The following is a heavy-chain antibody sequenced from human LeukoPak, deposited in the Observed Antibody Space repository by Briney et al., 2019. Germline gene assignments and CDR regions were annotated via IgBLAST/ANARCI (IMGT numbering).Heavy chain of an antibody. J-gene: IGHJ4*02. Sequence: ASVTVSRQPSGYTFTSYGISWVRPPPARGRAWMEWISAYNGNTNHAQKLQDRVTMTTDTSTSTAYMEPRSLRSHDTGVYYCAREPGQLLFYCWGQGALVTVSS. CDR1: GYTFTSYG. D-gene: IGHD2-2*01. CDR3: AREPGQLLFYC. V-gene: IGHV1-18*01. CDR2: ISAYNGNT.